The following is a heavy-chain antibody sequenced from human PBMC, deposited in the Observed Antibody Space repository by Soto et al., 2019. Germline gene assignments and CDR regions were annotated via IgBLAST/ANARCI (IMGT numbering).Heavy chain of an antibody. CDR2: IDWDDDK. V-gene: IGHV2-70*01. J-gene: IGHJ4*02. Sequence: SGPTLVNPTQTITLTYTFSGFSLSTSTMCVSWIRQPPGKALEWLALIDWDDDKYYSTSLKTRLTISKDTSKNQVVLTMTNMDPVDTATYYCARTQKTYSGYDYFDYWGQGALVTVSS. CDR1: GFSLSTSTMC. D-gene: IGHD5-12*01. CDR3: ARTQKTYSGYDYFDY.